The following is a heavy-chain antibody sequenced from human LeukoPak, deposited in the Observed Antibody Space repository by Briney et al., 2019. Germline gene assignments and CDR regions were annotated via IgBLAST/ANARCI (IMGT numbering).Heavy chain of an antibody. Sequence: GGSLRLSCAASGFTFSSYAMSWVRQAPGKGLEWVSAISGRGGSTYYADSVKGRFTISRDNSKNSLYLQMNSLRAGDTAVYYCAGSAIGYYDYWGQGTLVTVSS. CDR2: ISGRGGST. CDR3: AGSAIGYYDY. V-gene: IGHV3-23*01. J-gene: IGHJ4*02. CDR1: GFTFSSYA. D-gene: IGHD3-22*01.